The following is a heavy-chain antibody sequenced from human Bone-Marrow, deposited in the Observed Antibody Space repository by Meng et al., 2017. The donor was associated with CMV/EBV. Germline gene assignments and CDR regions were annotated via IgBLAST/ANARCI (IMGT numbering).Heavy chain of an antibody. Sequence: GGSLRLSCAASGFTFSSYSMNWVRQAPGKGLEWVSYISSSSSTIYYADSVKGRFTISRDNAKNSLYLQMNSLRAEDTAVYYCAGQDRSPADYWGQGTLVTVSS. D-gene: IGHD1-14*01. CDR3: AGQDRSPADY. V-gene: IGHV3-48*04. J-gene: IGHJ4*02. CDR2: ISSSSSTI. CDR1: GFTFSSYS.